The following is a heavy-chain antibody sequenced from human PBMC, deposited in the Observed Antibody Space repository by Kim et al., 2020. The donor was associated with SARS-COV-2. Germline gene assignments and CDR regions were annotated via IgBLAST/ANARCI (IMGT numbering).Heavy chain of an antibody. D-gene: IGHD3-16*01. CDR2: VVSNDEK. J-gene: IGHJ5*02. V-gene: IGHV2-26*01. Sequence: SGPTLVNPTETLTLTCAVSGFSLGNARMGVIWIRQPPGKALEWLAHVVSNDEKSYNTSLMSRLTISKDISRSQVVLTMTNMDPVDTGTYYCARIWASGGDGGTPSYWIDPGGQGTLVTVSS. CDR3: ARIWASGGDGGTPSYWIDP. CDR1: GFSLGNARMG.